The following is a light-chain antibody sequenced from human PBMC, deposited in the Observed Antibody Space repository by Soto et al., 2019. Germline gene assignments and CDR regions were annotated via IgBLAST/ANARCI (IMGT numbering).Light chain of an antibody. Sequence: EIVMQPSPATLSVSPGASATLSWKASQSVSSNLAWYQQKPGQAHRLLIYGASIRATGIPDRFSGSGSGTDFTLTITRLEPEDFAVFYCQHYHSSPISFGHGTRLEIK. CDR3: QHYHSSPIS. CDR1: QSVSSN. V-gene: IGKV3D-15*02. J-gene: IGKJ5*01. CDR2: GAS.